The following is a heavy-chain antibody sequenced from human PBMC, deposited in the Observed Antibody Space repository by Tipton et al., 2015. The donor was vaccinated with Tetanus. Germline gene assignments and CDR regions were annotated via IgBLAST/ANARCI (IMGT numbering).Heavy chain of an antibody. CDR3: ARDHYSYGHY. D-gene: IGHD5-18*01. J-gene: IGHJ4*02. V-gene: IGHV4-61*01. Sequence: TLSLTCTVSGGSVSSGSYYWSWIRQPPGKGLEWIGYIYYSGSTNYNPSLKSRVTISVDTSKNQFSLKLSSVTAADTAVYYCARDHYSYGHYWGQGTLVTVSS. CDR2: IYYSGST. CDR1: GGSVSSGSYY.